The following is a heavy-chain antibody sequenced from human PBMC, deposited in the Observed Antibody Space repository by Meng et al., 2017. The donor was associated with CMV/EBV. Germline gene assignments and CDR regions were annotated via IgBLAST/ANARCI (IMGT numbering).Heavy chain of an antibody. CDR1: GGSVSSGGYY. CDR3: ARELEPSYGMDV. Sequence: SETLSLTCTVFGGSVSSGGYYWSWIRQPPGKGLEWIGYIYYSGSTNYNPSLKSRVTISVDTSKNQFSLKLSSVTAADTAVYYCARELEPSYGMDVWGQGTTVTVSS. D-gene: IGHD1-1*01. CDR2: IYYSGST. J-gene: IGHJ6*02. V-gene: IGHV4-61*08.